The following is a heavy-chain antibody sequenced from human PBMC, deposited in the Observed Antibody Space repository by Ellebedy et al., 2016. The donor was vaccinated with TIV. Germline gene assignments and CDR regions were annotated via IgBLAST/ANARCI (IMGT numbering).Heavy chain of an antibody. V-gene: IGHV3-23*01. CDR1: GFTFSSYT. CDR3: VRDSVSGWKNFHY. J-gene: IGHJ4*02. CDR2: IGGTGST. D-gene: IGHD6-19*01. Sequence: GESLKISCAASGFTFSSYTMSWVREAPGKGLEWVSSIGGTGSTFYVDSVKGRFAISRDNTKNTLFLQMNSLRAEDTAVYYCVRDSVSGWKNFHYWGQGSLVTVSS.